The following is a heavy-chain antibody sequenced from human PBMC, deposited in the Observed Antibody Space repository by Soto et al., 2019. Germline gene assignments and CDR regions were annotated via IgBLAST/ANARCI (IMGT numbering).Heavy chain of an antibody. CDR2: ISYDGSNK. D-gene: IGHD6-19*01. Sequence: QVQLVESGGGVVQPGRSLRLSCAASGFTFSSYAMHWVRQAPGKGLEWVADISYDGSNKYYADSVKGRFTISRDNSKNTLYLQMNSLRAEDTAVYYCARDVAVATYYYYGMDVWGQGTTVTVSS. J-gene: IGHJ6*02. CDR3: ARDVAVATYYYYGMDV. V-gene: IGHV3-30-3*01. CDR1: GFTFSSYA.